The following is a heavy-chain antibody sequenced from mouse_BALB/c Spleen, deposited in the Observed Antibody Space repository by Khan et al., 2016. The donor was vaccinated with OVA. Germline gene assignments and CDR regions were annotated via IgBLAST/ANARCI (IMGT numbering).Heavy chain of an antibody. V-gene: IGHV1S81*02. J-gene: IGHJ3*01. CDR2: INPSNGGT. Sequence: QVQLQQPGAELVKPGASVKLSCKASGYTFTSYYMYWLKQRPGQGLEWIGEINPSNGGTNFNEKLKSKATLTVDKSSSTAYMQLSSLTSEDSAVDYCTRRGTARASLWFAYCGQGTMVTVSA. CDR3: TRRGTARASLWFAY. CDR1: GYTFTSYY. D-gene: IGHD3-2*01.